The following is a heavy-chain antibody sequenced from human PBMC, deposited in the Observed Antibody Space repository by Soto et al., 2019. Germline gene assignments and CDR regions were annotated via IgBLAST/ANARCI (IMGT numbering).Heavy chain of an antibody. Sequence: EVQLVESGGGLVQPGGSLRLSCAASGFTSSSYWIHWVRQAPAKGLVWVSRISNDGSSTNYADSVKGRFTISRDNAKNTVYLQMNSLRAEDTAVYYCARDTYYYDSSDHFSADAFDIWGQGTMVTVSS. D-gene: IGHD3-22*01. V-gene: IGHV3-74*01. CDR1: GFTSSSYW. CDR2: ISNDGSST. CDR3: ARDTYYYDSSDHFSADAFDI. J-gene: IGHJ3*02.